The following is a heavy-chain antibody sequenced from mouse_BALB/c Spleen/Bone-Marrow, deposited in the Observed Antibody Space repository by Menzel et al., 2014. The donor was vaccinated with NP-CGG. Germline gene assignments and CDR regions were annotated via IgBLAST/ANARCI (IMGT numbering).Heavy chain of an antibody. J-gene: IGHJ1*01. CDR2: INPSNGGT. V-gene: IGHV1S16*01. D-gene: IGHD1-1*01. CDR1: GYTFTSYW. CDR3: TIYYGSSPYWYFDV. Sequence: VKLQESGAELVKPGTSVKLSCKASGYTFTSYWMHWVKLRPGRGFEWIGEINPSNGGTNYNEKFKRKATLTVDKSSSTVYMQLSSLTSEDSAVYYCTIYYGSSPYWYFDVWGAGTTVTVSS.